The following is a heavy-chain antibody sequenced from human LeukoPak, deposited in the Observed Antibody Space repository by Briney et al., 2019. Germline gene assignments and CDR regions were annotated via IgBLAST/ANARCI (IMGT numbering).Heavy chain of an antibody. CDR2: ISYDGSNK. CDR3: ANDIVVVPAATNAAFDI. CDR1: GFTFSNYA. V-gene: IGHV3-30*18. Sequence: GGSLRLSCAASGFTFSNYAVSWVRQAPGKGLEWVAVISYDGSNKYYADSVKGRFTISRDNSKNTLYLQMNSLRAEDTAVYYCANDIVVVPAATNAAFDIWGQGTMVTVSS. J-gene: IGHJ3*02. D-gene: IGHD2-2*01.